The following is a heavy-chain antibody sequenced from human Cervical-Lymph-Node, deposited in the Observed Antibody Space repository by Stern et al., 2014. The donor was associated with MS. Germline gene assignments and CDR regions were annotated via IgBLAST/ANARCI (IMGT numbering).Heavy chain of an antibody. CDR2: IKSTTGNT. Sequence: QMQLVQSAAEMKKPGASVNISCKAFGSPFISDYIHWVRQAPGQGLEWMGIIKSTTGNTSYALKFQGRVTMTRDTPKNTISLELSNLRSDDTAVYYCMTAAGDVWGRGTTVSVSS. CDR1: GSPFISDY. D-gene: IGHD6-13*01. CDR3: MTAAGDV. V-gene: IGHV1-46*01. J-gene: IGHJ6*02.